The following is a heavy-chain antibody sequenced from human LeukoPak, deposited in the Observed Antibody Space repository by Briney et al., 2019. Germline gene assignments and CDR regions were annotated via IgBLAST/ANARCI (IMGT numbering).Heavy chain of an antibody. CDR2: ISSSSSYR. CDR1: GFTFSSYS. J-gene: IGHJ4*02. CDR3: ARASAVAGTRHY. V-gene: IGHV3-21*01. Sequence: GRSLRLSCAASGFTFSSYSMNWVRQAPGKGLEWVSSISSSSSYRYYADSVKGRFTISRDNAKNSLYLQMNGLRAEDTAVYYCARASAVAGTRHYWGQGTLVTVSS. D-gene: IGHD6-19*01.